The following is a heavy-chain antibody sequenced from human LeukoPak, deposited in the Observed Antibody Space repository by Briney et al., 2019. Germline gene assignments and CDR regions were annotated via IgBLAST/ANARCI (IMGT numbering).Heavy chain of an antibody. J-gene: IGHJ3*01. CDR3: AKVVLLLTASDAFDF. Sequence: GRSLRLSCAASGFTFSSYTMHWVRQAPGKGLEWVSTISGNYGSTYYADSVKGRFTISRDNFKNTVFLRMNSLRAEDTAVYYCAKVVLLLTASDAFDFWGQGTKVTVSS. V-gene: IGHV3-23*01. CDR1: GFTFSSYT. D-gene: IGHD2-21*02. CDR2: ISGNYGST.